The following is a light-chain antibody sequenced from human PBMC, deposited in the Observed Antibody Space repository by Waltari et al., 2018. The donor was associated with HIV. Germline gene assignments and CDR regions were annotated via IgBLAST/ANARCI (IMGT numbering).Light chain of an antibody. Sequence: QSVLTQPPSVSAAPGQKVTISCSGSSSNIGNNYVSWYQQLPGTAPKLLIYDNNKRPSGIPDRFSGSKSGTSATLGITGLQTGDEADYYCGTWDNSLSAGGVFGTGT. CDR1: SSNIGNNY. CDR3: GTWDNSLSAGGV. CDR2: DNN. J-gene: IGLJ1*01. V-gene: IGLV1-51*01.